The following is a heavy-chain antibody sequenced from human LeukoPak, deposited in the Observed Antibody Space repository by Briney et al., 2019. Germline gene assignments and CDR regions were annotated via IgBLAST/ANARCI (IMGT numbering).Heavy chain of an antibody. CDR3: AKDYSSGWYAAFDI. D-gene: IGHD6-19*01. J-gene: IGHJ3*02. V-gene: IGHV3-21*01. CDR1: GFTFSSYS. CDR2: ISSSSSYI. Sequence: GGSLRLSCAASGFTFSSYSMNWVRQAPGKGLEWVSSISSSSSYIYYADSVKGRFTISRDNSKNTLYLQMNSLRAEDTAVYYCAKDYSSGWYAAFDIWGQGTMVTVSS.